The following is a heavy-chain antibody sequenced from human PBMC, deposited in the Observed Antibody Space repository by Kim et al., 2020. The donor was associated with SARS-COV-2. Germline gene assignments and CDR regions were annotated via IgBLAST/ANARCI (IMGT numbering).Heavy chain of an antibody. Sequence: GGSLRLSCAASGFTFSDYYMSWIRQAPGKGLEWVSYISSSGSTIYYADSVKGRFTISRDNAKNSLYLQMNSLRAEDTAVYYCASFPSTAQYYYYYYMDVWGKGTTVTVSS. CDR1: GFTFSDYY. CDR2: ISSSGSTI. J-gene: IGHJ6*03. CDR3: ASFPSTAQYYYYYYMDV. V-gene: IGHV3-11*01.